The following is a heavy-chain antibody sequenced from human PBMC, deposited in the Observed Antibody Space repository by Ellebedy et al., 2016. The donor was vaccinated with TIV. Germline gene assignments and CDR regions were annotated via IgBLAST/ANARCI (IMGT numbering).Heavy chain of an antibody. J-gene: IGHJ5*02. CDR2: IYYSGRT. CDR3: ARVPQLYNWFDP. CDR1: GGSISSYY. Sequence: MPGGSLRLSCTVSGGSISSYYWSRIRQPPGKGLEWIGYIYYSGRTNYNPSLKSRVTISVDTSKNQFSLKLSSVTAADTAVYYCARVPQLYNWFDPWGQGTLVTVSS. V-gene: IGHV4-59*01.